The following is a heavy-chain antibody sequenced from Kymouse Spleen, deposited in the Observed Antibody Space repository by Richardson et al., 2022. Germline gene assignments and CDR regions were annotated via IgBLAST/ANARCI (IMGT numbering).Heavy chain of an antibody. J-gene: IGHJ6*02. CDR1: GFTVSSNY. CDR3: ARSGYDRYYYYYGMDV. D-gene: IGHD5-12*01. CDR2: IYSCGST. V-gene: IGHV3-66*03. Sequence: EVQLVESGGGLIQPGGSLRLSCAASGFTVSSNYMSWVRQAPGKGLEWVSVIYSCGSTYYADSVKGRFTISRDNSKNTLYLQMNSLRAEDTAVYYCARSGYDRYYYYYGMDVWGQGTTVTVSS.